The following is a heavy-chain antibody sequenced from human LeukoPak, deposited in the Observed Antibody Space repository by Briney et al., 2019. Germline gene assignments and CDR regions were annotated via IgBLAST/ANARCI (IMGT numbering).Heavy chain of an antibody. Sequence: SVKVSCKAPGGTFSSYAISWVRQAPGQGLEWMGGIIPIFGTANYAQKFQGRVTITADKSTSTAYMELNSLRAEDTAVYYCAKQPGDFGGPWGQGTLVTVSS. CDR2: IIPIFGTA. D-gene: IGHD4-17*01. J-gene: IGHJ5*02. V-gene: IGHV1-69*06. CDR3: AKQPGDFGGP. CDR1: GGTFSSYA.